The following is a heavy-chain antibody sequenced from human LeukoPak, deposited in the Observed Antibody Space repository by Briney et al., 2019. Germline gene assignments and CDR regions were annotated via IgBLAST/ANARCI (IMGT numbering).Heavy chain of an antibody. CDR3: ARYRRGVRPSFDY. CDR2: IYYSGST. CDR1: GGSISSSSYY. V-gene: IGHV4-39*01. J-gene: IGHJ4*02. D-gene: IGHD3-10*01. Sequence: SETLSLTCTVSGGSISSSSYYWGWIRQPPGKGLEWIGSIYYSGSTYYNPSLKSRVTISVDTSKNQFSLKLSSVTAADTAVYYCARYRRGVRPSFDYWGQGTLVTVSS.